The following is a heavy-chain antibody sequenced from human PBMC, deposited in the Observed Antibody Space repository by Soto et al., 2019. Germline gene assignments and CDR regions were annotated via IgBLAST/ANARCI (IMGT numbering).Heavy chain of an antibody. CDR3: ARDWRGAEGFDP. Sequence: QVQLVQSGPEVKKPGASVKVSCKASGYTFNTYGFSWVRQAPGQGLEWVGWIGTHNGDTTYAQKFQGRVTMTIDTSTTTSYMELRSLTSDDTAMYFCARDWRGAEGFDPWGQGTLVTVPS. V-gene: IGHV1-18*01. CDR1: GYTFNTYG. J-gene: IGHJ5*02. CDR2: IGTHNGDT. D-gene: IGHD3-3*01.